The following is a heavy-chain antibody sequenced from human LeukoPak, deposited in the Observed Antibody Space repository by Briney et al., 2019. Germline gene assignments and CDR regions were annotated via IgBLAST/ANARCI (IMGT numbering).Heavy chain of an antibody. CDR1: GGSFSGYY. CDR2: INHSGST. Sequence: SETLSLTCAVYGGSFSGYYWSWIRQPPGKGLEWIGEINHSGSTNYNPSLKSRVTISVDTSKNQFSLKLSSVTAADTAVYYCARYSSGWYIGYWGQGTLVTASS. CDR3: ARYSSGWYIGY. V-gene: IGHV4-34*01. D-gene: IGHD6-19*01. J-gene: IGHJ4*02.